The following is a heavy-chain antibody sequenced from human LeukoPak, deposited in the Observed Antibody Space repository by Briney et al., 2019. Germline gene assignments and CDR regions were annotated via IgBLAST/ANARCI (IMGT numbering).Heavy chain of an antibody. D-gene: IGHD5-18*01. Sequence: ASVKVSCKASGYTFTGFYMHWVRQAPGQGLEWMGWINPNSGGTNYAQRFQGRVTMTRDTSISTAYMELSRLRSDDTAVYYCARLGMGTTHAFDIWGQGTMVNVSS. CDR2: INPNSGGT. V-gene: IGHV1-2*02. CDR1: GYTFTGFY. CDR3: ARLGMGTTHAFDI. J-gene: IGHJ3*02.